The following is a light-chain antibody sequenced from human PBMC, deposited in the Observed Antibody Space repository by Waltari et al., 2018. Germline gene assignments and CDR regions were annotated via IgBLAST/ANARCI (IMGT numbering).Light chain of an antibody. CDR3: GTWDSSLSVGV. CDR2: DND. CDR1: SSSIGNNF. V-gene: IGLV1-51*01. Sequence: QSVLTQPPSVSAAPGQKVTISCSGSSSSIGNNFVSWYQQFPGTVPNRLIDDNDKRPPGIPARFSASQAGTSATLGITGLQTGDEADYYCGTWDSSLSVGVFGGGTKLTVL. J-gene: IGLJ3*02.